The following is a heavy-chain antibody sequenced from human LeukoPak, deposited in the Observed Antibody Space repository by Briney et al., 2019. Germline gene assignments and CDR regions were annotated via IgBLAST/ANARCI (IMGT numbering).Heavy chain of an antibody. Sequence: GGSLRLSCAASGFTFSSYAMSWVRQAPGKGLEWVSGISGSGGSTYYADSVKGRFVISRDNSKNTLSLQMNSLRAEDTAVYYCARDFGYYDSSGFYYYYYYGLDVWGQGTTVTVSS. CDR2: ISGSGGST. CDR1: GFTFSSYA. V-gene: IGHV3-23*01. J-gene: IGHJ6*02. D-gene: IGHD3-22*01. CDR3: ARDFGYYDSSGFYYYYYYGLDV.